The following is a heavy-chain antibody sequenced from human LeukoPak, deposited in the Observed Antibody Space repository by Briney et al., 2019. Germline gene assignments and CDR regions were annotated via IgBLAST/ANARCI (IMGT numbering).Heavy chain of an antibody. CDR3: ARGYDSSGYGWFDP. V-gene: IGHV4-59*01. J-gene: IGHJ5*02. CDR2: IYYSGST. Sequence: SETLSLTCTVSGGSISSYYWSWIRQPPGKGLEWIGYIYYSGSTNYNPSLKSRGTISVDTSKNQFSLKLSSVTAADTAVYYCARGYDSSGYGWFDPWGQGTLVTVSS. D-gene: IGHD3-22*01. CDR1: GGSISSYY.